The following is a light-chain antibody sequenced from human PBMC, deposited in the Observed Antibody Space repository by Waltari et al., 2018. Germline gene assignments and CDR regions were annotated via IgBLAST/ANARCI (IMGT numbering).Light chain of an antibody. CDR3: SSYAGSNNWV. Sequence: QSALTQPPSASGSPGQSVTIPCTGTSSDVGGINYFSWYQQHPGKAPKLMIYEVTKRPSGVPDRFCGSRSGNTASLTVSGLQAEDEADYYCSSYAGSNNWVFGGGTKLTVL. CDR1: SSDVGGINY. V-gene: IGLV2-8*01. J-gene: IGLJ3*02. CDR2: EVT.